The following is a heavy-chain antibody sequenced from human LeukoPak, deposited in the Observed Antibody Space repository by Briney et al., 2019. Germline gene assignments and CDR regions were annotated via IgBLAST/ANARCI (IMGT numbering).Heavy chain of an antibody. J-gene: IGHJ5*02. CDR2: INPNSGGT. CDR1: GYTFTGYY. V-gene: IGHV1-2*02. Sequence: ASVKVSCKASGYTFTGYYMHWVRQAPGQGLEWMGWINPNSGGTNYAQKLQGRVTMTRDTSISTAYMELSRLRSDDTAVYYCARVRNLLRYFDWLSPQFDPWGQGTLVTVSS. CDR3: ARVRNLLRYFDWLSPQFDP. D-gene: IGHD3-9*01.